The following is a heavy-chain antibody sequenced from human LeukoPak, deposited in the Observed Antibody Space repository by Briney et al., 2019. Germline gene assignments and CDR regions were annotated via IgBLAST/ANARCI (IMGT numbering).Heavy chain of an antibody. V-gene: IGHV4-59*01. Sequence: SETLSLTCTVSGGSISSYYWSWLRQPPGKGLEWIGYIFYSGSTNYNPSLKSRVTMSVDTSKNQFSLKLLSVTAADTAVYFCARGFDGGGDSVDQSYAYYYMDVWGKGITVTVSS. CDR2: IFYSGST. D-gene: IGHD5/OR15-5a*01. CDR1: GGSISSYY. J-gene: IGHJ6*03. CDR3: ARGFDGGGDSVDQSYAYYYMDV.